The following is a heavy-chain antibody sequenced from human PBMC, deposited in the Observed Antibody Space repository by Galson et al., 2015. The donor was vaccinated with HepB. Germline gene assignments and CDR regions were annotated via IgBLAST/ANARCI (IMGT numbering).Heavy chain of an antibody. J-gene: IGHJ4*02. Sequence: SVKVSCKASGYTFTSYAMHWVRQAPGQRLEWMGWISAYNGNTNYAQMLQGRVTMTADTSTRIAYMELRSLRSDDTAVYYCARTYYYDSSGNYPIDYWGQGTLVTVSS. CDR2: ISAYNGNT. V-gene: IGHV1-18*01. CDR3: ARTYYYDSSGNYPIDY. CDR1: GYTFTSYA. D-gene: IGHD3-22*01.